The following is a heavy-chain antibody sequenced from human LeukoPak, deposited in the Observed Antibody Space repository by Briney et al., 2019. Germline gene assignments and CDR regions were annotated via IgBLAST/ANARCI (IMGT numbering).Heavy chain of an antibody. CDR1: GFTFSSYE. CDR3: ARGLSYCNGICPFDY. J-gene: IGHJ4*02. V-gene: IGHV3-48*03. CDR2: ISSSGSTI. Sequence: GGSLRLSCAASGFTFSSYEMNWVRQAPGKGLEWVSYISSSGSTIYYADSVKGRFTISRDNARNSLYLQMNSLRVEDTAVYYCARGLSYCNGICPFDYWGQGTLVTVSS. D-gene: IGHD2/OR15-2a*01.